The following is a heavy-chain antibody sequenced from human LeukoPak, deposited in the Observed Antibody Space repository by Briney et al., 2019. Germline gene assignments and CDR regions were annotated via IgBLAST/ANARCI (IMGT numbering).Heavy chain of an antibody. CDR2: IYYSGST. V-gene: IGHV4-59*01. Sequence: SETLSLTCTVSGGSISSYYWSWIRQPPGKGLEWIGYIYYSGSTNYNPSLKSRVTISVDAFKNQFSLKLSSVTAADTAVYYCARSHYGSGSSLGLDAFDIWGQGTMVTVSS. J-gene: IGHJ3*02. D-gene: IGHD3-10*01. CDR3: ARSHYGSGSSLGLDAFDI. CDR1: GGSISSYY.